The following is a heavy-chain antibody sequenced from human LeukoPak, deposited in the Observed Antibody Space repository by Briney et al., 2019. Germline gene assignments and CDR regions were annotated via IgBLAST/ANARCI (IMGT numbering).Heavy chain of an antibody. D-gene: IGHD2/OR15-2a*01. CDR2: FGPEDGET. CDR1: GYTLTELS. CDR3: ATGFLGSRRHFDY. Sequence: GASVKVSCKVSGYTLTELSMHWVRQAPGKGLEWMGGFGPEDGETIYAQKFQGRVTMTEDTSTDTAYMELSSLRSEDTAVYYCATGFLGSRRHFDYWGQGTLVTVSS. J-gene: IGHJ4*02. V-gene: IGHV1-24*01.